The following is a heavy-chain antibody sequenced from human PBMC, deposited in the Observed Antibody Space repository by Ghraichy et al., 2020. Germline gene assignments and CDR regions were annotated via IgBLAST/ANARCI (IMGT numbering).Heavy chain of an antibody. D-gene: IGHD3-3*01. CDR1: GIIFSSSW. Sequence: GGSLRLSCAASGIIFSSSWMSWVRQAPGKGLEWVAMIKEDGSEKYYVDSVKGRFTISRDNTKNSLYLQINSLRDDDTAVYYCARGGGSGLDYWGQGTLVTVSS. CDR3: ARGGGSGLDY. CDR2: IKEDGSEK. V-gene: IGHV3-7*01. J-gene: IGHJ4*02.